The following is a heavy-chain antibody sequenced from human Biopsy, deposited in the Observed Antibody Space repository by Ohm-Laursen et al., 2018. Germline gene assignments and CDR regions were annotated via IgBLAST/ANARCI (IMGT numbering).Heavy chain of an antibody. CDR2: ISWDGGSE. V-gene: IGHV3-9*01. Sequence: RSLRLSCAGSGFTFDDHVMHWVRQAPGKGLEWVSGISWDGGSEGYADSVKGRFTISRDNAKNSLFLQMNSLTTEDTALYYCARGYSSSWSGYLDHWGQGTLVTVSS. CDR1: GFTFDDHV. CDR3: ARGYSSSWSGYLDH. D-gene: IGHD3-3*01. J-gene: IGHJ4*02.